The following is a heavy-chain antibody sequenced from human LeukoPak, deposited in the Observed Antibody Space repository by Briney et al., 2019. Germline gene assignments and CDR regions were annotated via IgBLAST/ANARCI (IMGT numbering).Heavy chain of an antibody. J-gene: IGHJ4*02. Sequence: GASVKVSCKASGYTFTSYYMHWVRQAPGHGLEWMGIINPSGGSTSYAQKFQGRVTMTRDMSTSTVYMELSSLRSEDTAVYYCASGGRDGYNLAYFDYWGQGTLVTVSP. D-gene: IGHD5-24*01. CDR1: GYTFTSYY. CDR3: ASGGRDGYNLAYFDY. CDR2: INPSGGST. V-gene: IGHV1-46*01.